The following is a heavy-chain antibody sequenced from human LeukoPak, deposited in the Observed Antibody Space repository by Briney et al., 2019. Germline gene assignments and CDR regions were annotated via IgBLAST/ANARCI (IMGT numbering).Heavy chain of an antibody. D-gene: IGHD3-10*01. Sequence: SETLSLTCTLPGGSISSYYWSWIREPAGEGLEWIWRIHTSGSTNYNPSLKSRVTMSVDTSKNQFSLKLSSVTAADTAVYYCATTLPGNYGSGSYTFDYWGQGTLVTVSS. CDR2: IHTSGST. J-gene: IGHJ4*02. CDR1: GGSISSYY. V-gene: IGHV4-4*07. CDR3: ATTLPGNYGSGSYTFDY.